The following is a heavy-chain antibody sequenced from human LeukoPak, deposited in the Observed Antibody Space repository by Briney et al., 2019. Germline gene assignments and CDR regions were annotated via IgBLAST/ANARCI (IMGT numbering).Heavy chain of an antibody. CDR1: GFTFDDYA. D-gene: IGHD2-15*01. Sequence: GGSLRLSCAASGFTFDDYAMHWARQAPGKGLEWVSGISWNSGSIGYADSVKGRFTISRDNAKNSLYLQMNSLRAEDTALYYCAKQGVRATPIDYWGQGTLVTVSS. J-gene: IGHJ4*02. CDR2: ISWNSGSI. V-gene: IGHV3-9*01. CDR3: AKQGVRATPIDY.